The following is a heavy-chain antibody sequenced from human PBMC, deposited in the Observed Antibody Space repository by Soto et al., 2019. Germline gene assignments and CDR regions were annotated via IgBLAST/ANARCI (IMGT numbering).Heavy chain of an antibody. CDR3: ARGRYFDY. V-gene: IGHV3-30-3*01. CDR1: GFTFSSYA. D-gene: IGHD3-16*02. Sequence: QVQLVESGGGVVQPGRSLRLSCAASGFTFSSYAMHWVRQAPGKGLEWVAVISYDGSNNYYADSVKGRFTISRDNSKNPLYLQMNSLRAEDTAVYYCARGRYFDYWGQGTLFTVSS. J-gene: IGHJ4*02. CDR2: ISYDGSNN.